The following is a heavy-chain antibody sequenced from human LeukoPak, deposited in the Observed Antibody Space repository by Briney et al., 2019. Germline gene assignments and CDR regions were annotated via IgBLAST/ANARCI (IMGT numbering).Heavy chain of an antibody. CDR3: ARLDVDTAMYFDY. D-gene: IGHD5-18*01. Sequence: SETLSLTCTVSGDSINYVAYYWAWIRQPPGKGLEWIGSIYYSGSTYYNPSLKSRVTISVDTSKNQFSLKLSSVTAADTAVYYCARLDVDTAMYFDYWGQGTLVTVSS. V-gene: IGHV4-39*01. J-gene: IGHJ4*02. CDR1: GDSINYVAYY. CDR2: IYYSGST.